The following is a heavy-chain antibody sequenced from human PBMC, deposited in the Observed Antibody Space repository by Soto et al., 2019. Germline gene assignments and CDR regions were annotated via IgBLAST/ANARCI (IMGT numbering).Heavy chain of an antibody. Sequence: LRLSCAGSGSTFTDFTMTWVRQAPGKGLEWVSAISGDGLSTYYAGSVKGRFTISRDNSKTTLYLQMNSLRAEDTDVYYCARRPDAFDLWGRGTMVTVSS. J-gene: IGHJ3*01. CDR3: ARRPDAFDL. V-gene: IGHV3-23*01. CDR2: ISGDGLST. CDR1: GSTFTDFT.